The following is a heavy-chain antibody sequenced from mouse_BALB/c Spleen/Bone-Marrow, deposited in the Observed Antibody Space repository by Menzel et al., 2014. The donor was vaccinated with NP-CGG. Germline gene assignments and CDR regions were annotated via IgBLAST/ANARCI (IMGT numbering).Heavy chain of an antibody. J-gene: IGHJ4*01. V-gene: IGHV5-12-2*01. CDR1: GFTFNSYT. CDR2: ISNGGGST. D-gene: IGHD1-1*01. Sequence: DVMLVESGGGLVQPGGSLKLSCAASGFTFNSYTMSWVRQTPVKRLEWVAYISNGGGSTYYPDTVKGRFTISRDNAKNTLYLQMSSLKSEDTAMYYCARHGYYGSRAMDYWGQGTSVTVSS. CDR3: ARHGYYGSRAMDY.